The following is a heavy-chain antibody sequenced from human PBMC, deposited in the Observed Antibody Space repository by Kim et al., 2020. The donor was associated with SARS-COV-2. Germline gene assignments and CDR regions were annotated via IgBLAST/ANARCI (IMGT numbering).Heavy chain of an antibody. CDR1: GGSVSSGSYY. J-gene: IGHJ3*02. D-gene: IGHD3-22*01. CDR3: ARSMGYSLPAMIVARSEGAFDI. V-gene: IGHV4-61*01. Sequence: SETLSLTCTVSGGSVSSGSYYWSWIRQPPGKGLEWIGYIYYSGSTNYNPSLKSRVTISVDTSKNQFSLKLSSVTAADTAVYYCARSMGYSLPAMIVARSEGAFDIWGQGTMVTVSS. CDR2: IYYSGST.